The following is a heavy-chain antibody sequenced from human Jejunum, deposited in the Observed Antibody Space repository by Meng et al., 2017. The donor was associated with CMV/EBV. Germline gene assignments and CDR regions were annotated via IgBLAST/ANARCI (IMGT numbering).Heavy chain of an antibody. CDR2: ISGYNGKT. CDR1: YSFTSYG. Sequence: YSFTSYGISWVRLFPGQGLEWMAWISGYNGKTNIARTLQDRVIVTADTTTTTAYMELRSLRSDDTAVYYCARDGPDYGEYINCDYWGQGTQVTVSS. D-gene: IGHD4-17*01. J-gene: IGHJ4*02. CDR3: ARDGPDYGEYINCDY. V-gene: IGHV1-18*01.